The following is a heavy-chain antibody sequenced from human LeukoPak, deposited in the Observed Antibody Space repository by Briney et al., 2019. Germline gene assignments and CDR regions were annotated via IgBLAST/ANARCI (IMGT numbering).Heavy chain of an antibody. CDR2: ISSSGST. CDR3: ARGKIVPYFDY. Sequence: SETLSLTCTVSGDSISSGDYYWSWIRQPAGKGLEWIGRISSSGSTNYNPSLKSRVTISVDTSKNQFSLKLSSVTAADTAVYYCARGKIVPYFDYWGQGTLVTVSS. CDR1: GDSISSGDYY. D-gene: IGHD2-2*01. J-gene: IGHJ4*02. V-gene: IGHV4-61*02.